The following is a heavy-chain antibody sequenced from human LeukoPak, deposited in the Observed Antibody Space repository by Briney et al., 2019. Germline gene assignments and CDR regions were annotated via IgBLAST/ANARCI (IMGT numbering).Heavy chain of an antibody. V-gene: IGHV1-69*04. CDR2: IIPILGIA. J-gene: IGHJ4*02. CDR1: GGTFSSYT. CDR3: ARERRGGYYDILTGYYKH. D-gene: IGHD3-9*01. Sequence: SVKVSCKASGGTFSSYTISWVRQAPGQGLEWMGRIIPILGIANYAQKFQGRVTITADKSTSTAYMELGSLRSEDTAVYYCARERRGGYYDILTGYYKHWGQGTLVTVSS.